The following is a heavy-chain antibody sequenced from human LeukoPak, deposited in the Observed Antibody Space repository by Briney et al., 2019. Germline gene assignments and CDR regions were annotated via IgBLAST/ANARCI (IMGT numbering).Heavy chain of an antibody. CDR3: VDTPFDY. CDR2: IKSKSDGGTT. D-gene: IGHD5-18*01. CDR1: GLTFTNAW. V-gene: IGHV3-15*01. Sequence: PEGSLRLSCAAPGLTFTNAWMSWVRQAPGKGLEWVGRIKSKSDGGTTDYAAPVKGRFTISRDDSKNTLYLQMNSLKTEDTAVYYCVDTPFDYWGQGTLVTVSS. J-gene: IGHJ4*02.